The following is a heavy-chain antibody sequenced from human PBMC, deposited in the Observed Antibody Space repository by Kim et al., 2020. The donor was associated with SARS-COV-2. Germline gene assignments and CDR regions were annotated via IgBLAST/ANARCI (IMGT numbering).Heavy chain of an antibody. J-gene: IGHJ3*02. CDR2: IYYSGST. D-gene: IGHD2-2*01. V-gene: IGHV4-59*08. CDR1: GGSISSYY. Sequence: SETLSLTCTVSGGSISSYYWSWIRQPPGKGLEWIGYIYYSGSTNYNPSLKSRVTISVDTSKNQFSLKLSSVTAADTAVYYCARGDIVVVPAAMSAFDIWGQGTMVIVSS. CDR3: ARGDIVVVPAAMSAFDI.